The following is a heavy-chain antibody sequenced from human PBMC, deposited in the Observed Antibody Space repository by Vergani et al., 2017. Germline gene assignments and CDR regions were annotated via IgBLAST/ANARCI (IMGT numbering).Heavy chain of an antibody. CDR2: IRYDGTNK. J-gene: IGHJ4*02. CDR3: AKVGGSGSYSDY. D-gene: IGHD3-10*01. V-gene: IGHV3-30*02. CDR1: GFTFSSDG. Sequence: GKRGEEGGGEGETGGSMRLSCAASGFTFSSDGMHWVRQAPGKGLEWVAFIRYDGTNKHYADSVKGRFTISRDNSKNTLYLQMNSLRGEDTAVYYCAKVGGSGSYSDYWGQGTLVTVSS.